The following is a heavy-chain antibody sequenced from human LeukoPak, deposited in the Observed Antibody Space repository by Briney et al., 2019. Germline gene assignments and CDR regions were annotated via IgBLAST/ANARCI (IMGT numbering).Heavy chain of an antibody. D-gene: IGHD3-22*01. Sequence: PSETLSLTCTVSGGSISSYYWSWIRQPAGKGLEWIGRIYTSGSTNYNPSLKSRVTISVDTSKNQFSLKLSFVTAADTAVYYCARDTRGGYYDSSGYLGNYFDYWGQGTLVTVSS. V-gene: IGHV4-4*07. CDR3: ARDTRGGYYDSSGYLGNYFDY. J-gene: IGHJ4*02. CDR2: IYTSGST. CDR1: GGSISSYY.